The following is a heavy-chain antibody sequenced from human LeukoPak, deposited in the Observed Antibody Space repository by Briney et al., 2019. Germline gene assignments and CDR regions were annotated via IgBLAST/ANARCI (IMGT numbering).Heavy chain of an antibody. D-gene: IGHD6-13*01. CDR1: GGSFSSYA. CDR2: IIPIFGTA. CDR3: ARALGDSSSWYAFDI. Sequence: SVKVSCMASGGSFSSYAISWVRPAPGRGLEWMGGIIPIFGTANYEQKFQGRDTITADESTSTAYMELSSVISKDTAVYYCARALGDSSSWYAFDIWAQGTMVIVSS. J-gene: IGHJ3*02. V-gene: IGHV1-69*13.